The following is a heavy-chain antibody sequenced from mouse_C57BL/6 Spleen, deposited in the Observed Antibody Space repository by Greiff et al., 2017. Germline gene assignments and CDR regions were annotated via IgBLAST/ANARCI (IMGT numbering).Heavy chain of an antibody. CDR1: GYTFTSYW. Sequence: QVQLQQPGAELVKPGASVKLSCKASGYTFTSYWMHWVKQRPGQGLEWIGMIHPNSGSTNYNEKFKSKATLTVDKSSSTAYMQLSSLTSEDAAVYYCARWGYSSMDYWGQGTSVTVSS. J-gene: IGHJ4*01. CDR3: ARWGYSSMDY. V-gene: IGHV1-64*01. CDR2: IHPNSGST.